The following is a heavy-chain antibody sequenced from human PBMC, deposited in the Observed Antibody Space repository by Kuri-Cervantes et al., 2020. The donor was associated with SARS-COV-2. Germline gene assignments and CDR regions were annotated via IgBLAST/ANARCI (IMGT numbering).Heavy chain of an antibody. V-gene: IGHV3-7*02. J-gene: IGHJ4*02. Sequence: GGSLRLSCAASGFTFSSYWMSWVRQAPGKGLEWVANIKQDGSEKYYVDSVKGRFTISRDNAKNSLYLQMNSLKAEDTAVYYCVMKSTRNNYYDSSGSFDYWGQGTLVTVSS. CDR3: VMKSTRNNYYDSSGSFDY. CDR2: IKQDGSEK. CDR1: GFTFSSYW. D-gene: IGHD3-22*01.